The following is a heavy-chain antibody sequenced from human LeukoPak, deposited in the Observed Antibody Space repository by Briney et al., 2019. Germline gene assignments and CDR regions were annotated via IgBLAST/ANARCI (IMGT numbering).Heavy chain of an antibody. D-gene: IGHD7-27*01. CDR1: GFTFSIYA. CDR2: TSHDGGST. V-gene: IGHV3-30*01. J-gene: IGHJ5*02. CDR3: ARGEDSTWGKWFDP. Sequence: GGSLRLSCAASGFTFSIYAMHWVRQAPGKGLEWVAVTSHDGGSTYYAESVKGRFTISRDNSKNTMYLQIHSLRAEDTSVYYCARGEDSTWGKWFDPWGQGTLVTVST.